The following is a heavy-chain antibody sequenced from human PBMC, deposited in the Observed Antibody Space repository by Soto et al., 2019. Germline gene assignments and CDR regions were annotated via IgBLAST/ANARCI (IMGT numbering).Heavy chain of an antibody. CDR2: IYYSGST. V-gene: IGHV4-61*01. CDR3: ARPRNGSPGLFEY. D-gene: IGHD1-26*01. Sequence: SETLSLTCIVSGGSVSSNTYYWSWIRQPPGKGLEYIGYIYYSGSTNYNPSLKSRATISVDTSKNQFSLKLNSVTAADTAVYYCARPRNGSPGLFEYWGQGSLVTVSS. J-gene: IGHJ4*02. CDR1: GGSVSSNTYY.